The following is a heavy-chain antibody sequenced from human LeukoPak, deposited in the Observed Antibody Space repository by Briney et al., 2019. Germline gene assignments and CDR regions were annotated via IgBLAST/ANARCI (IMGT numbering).Heavy chain of an antibody. CDR2: IYYSGST. Sequence: PSETLSLTCTVSGGSISSYYWSWIRQPPGKGLEWIGYIYYSGSTTYNPSLKSRVAISVDTSKNQFSLKLSSVTAADTAVYYCARGGVVVPAAIGSYYMDVWGKGTTVTVSS. CDR1: GGSISSYY. J-gene: IGHJ6*03. CDR3: ARGGVVVPAAIGSYYMDV. V-gene: IGHV4-59*01. D-gene: IGHD2-2*01.